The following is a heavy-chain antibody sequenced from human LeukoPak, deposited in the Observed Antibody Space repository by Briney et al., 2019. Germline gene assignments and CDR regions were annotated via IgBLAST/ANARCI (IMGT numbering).Heavy chain of an antibody. CDR1: GFTVSSNY. J-gene: IGHJ5*02. CDR2: IKTEGYDK. CDR3: ARDPGLVVVPAPPNNWFDP. V-gene: IGHV3-7*01. D-gene: IGHD2-2*01. Sequence: PGGSLRLSCAASGFTVSSNYMGWVRQAPGKGLEWVANIKTEGYDKYYVDSLKGRFTISRDNANNSLYLQMDSLRAEDTAVYYCARDPGLVVVPAPPNNWFDPWGQGTLVTVSS.